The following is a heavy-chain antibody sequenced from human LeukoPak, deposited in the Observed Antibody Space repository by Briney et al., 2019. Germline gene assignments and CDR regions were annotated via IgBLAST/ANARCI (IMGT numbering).Heavy chain of an antibody. CDR2: IKQDGSEK. J-gene: IGHJ4*02. CDR3: ARTTMVRGVIIDQFDY. D-gene: IGHD3-10*01. CDR1: GFTFSSYW. Sequence: GGSLRLSYAASGFTFSSYWMSWVRQAPGKGLEWVANIKQDGSEKYYVDSVKGRFTISRDNAKNSLYLQMNSLRAEDTAVYYCARTTMVRGVIIDQFDYWGQGTLVTVSS. V-gene: IGHV3-7*01.